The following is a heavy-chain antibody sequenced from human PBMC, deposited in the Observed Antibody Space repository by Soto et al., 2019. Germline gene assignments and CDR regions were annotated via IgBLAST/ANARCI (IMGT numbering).Heavy chain of an antibody. CDR1: GYTFTGYY. V-gene: IGHV1-2*04. J-gene: IGHJ4*02. D-gene: IGHD2-15*01. CDR3: ATGFCGGGNCYSLFDY. CDR2: INPDSGGT. Sequence: QVQLVQSGAEVKKPGASVKVSCKASGYTFTGYYMHCVRQAPGQGLEWMGWINPDSGGTNFAQKFQGWVTLTRDTSISTAYMELSRLSSDDTAVYYCATGFCGGGNCYSLFDYWGQGTLVTVSS.